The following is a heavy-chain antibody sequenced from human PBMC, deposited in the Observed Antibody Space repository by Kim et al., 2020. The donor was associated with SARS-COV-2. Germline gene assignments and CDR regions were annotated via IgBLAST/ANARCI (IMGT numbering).Heavy chain of an antibody. CDR3: ARARSGSYFSYFDY. V-gene: IGHV3-30*03. D-gene: IGHD1-26*01. CDR2: ISHDGSNK. CDR1: GFTFSSYA. J-gene: IGHJ4*02. Sequence: GGSLRLSCAASGFTFSSYAMYWVRQAPGKGLEWVAVISHDGSNKDYADSVKGRFTISRDNSKNSLYLQMNSLRAEDTAVYHCARARSGSYFSYFDYWAQG.